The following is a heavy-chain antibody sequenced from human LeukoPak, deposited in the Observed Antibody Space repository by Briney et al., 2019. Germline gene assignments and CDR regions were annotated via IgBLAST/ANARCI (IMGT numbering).Heavy chain of an antibody. J-gene: IGHJ4*02. CDR1: GGSISSSSYY. CDR3: ARHEVPAAIGY. D-gene: IGHD2-2*01. Sequence: SETLSLTCTVSGGSISSSSYYWGWIRQPPGKGLEWIGSIYYSGSTYYNPSLKSRVTISVDTSKNQFSLKLSSVTAADTAVYYCARHEVPAAIGYWGQGTLVTVSS. CDR2: IYYSGST. V-gene: IGHV4-39*01.